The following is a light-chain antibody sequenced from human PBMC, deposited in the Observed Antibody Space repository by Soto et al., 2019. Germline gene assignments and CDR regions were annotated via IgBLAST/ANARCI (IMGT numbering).Light chain of an antibody. Sequence: QSVLTQPPSVSGVPGQRVTISCTGSSSNIGAHYDVHWYQQLPGTAPKLLIYGNTNRPSGVPDRFSGSKSGTSASLAITGLQAEDEADYYCQSYDSSLSGGIFGGGTKLTVL. CDR3: QSYDSSLSGGI. CDR2: GNT. V-gene: IGLV1-40*01. J-gene: IGLJ2*01. CDR1: SSNIGAHYD.